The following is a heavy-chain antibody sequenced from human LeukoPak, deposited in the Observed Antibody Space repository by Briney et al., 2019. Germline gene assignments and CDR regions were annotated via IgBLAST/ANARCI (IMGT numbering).Heavy chain of an antibody. J-gene: IGHJ3*02. CDR3: TGGLWFGELLRSSAFDI. V-gene: IGHV3-9*01. D-gene: IGHD3-10*01. Sequence: GGSLRLSCAASGFTFDDYAMHWVRQAPGKGLEWVSGISWNSGSIGYADSVKGRFTISRDNAKNSLYLQMNSLRAEDTALYYCTGGLWFGELLRSSAFDIWGQGTMVTVSS. CDR2: ISWNSGSI. CDR1: GFTFDDYA.